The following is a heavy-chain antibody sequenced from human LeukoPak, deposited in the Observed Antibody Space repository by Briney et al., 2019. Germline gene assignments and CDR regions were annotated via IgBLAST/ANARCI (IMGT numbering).Heavy chain of an antibody. Sequence: GGSLRLSCAASGFTFSSYSMNWVRQAPGKGLEGVSYIRSSSSTIYYADSVKGRFTISRDNAKNSLYLQMNSLRDEDTAVYYCARGEPDTFGELLNWFDPWGQGTLVTVSS. J-gene: IGHJ5*02. CDR2: IRSSSSTI. D-gene: IGHD3-10*01. CDR3: ARGEPDTFGELLNWFDP. CDR1: GFTFSSYS. V-gene: IGHV3-48*02.